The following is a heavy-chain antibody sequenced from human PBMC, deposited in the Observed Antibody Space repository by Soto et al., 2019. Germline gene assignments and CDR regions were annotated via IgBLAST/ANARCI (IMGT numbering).Heavy chain of an antibody. Sequence: GGSLRLSCAASGFTFSSYDMHWVRQATGKGLEWVSAIGTAGDTYYPGSVKGRFTISRENAKNSLYLQMNSLRAGDTAVYYCARGGYSYGGRVFYFYGKDVWGEGTTFTVSS. CDR2: IGTAGDT. CDR1: GFTFSSYD. CDR3: ARGGYSYGGRVFYFYGKDV. D-gene: IGHD5-18*01. V-gene: IGHV3-13*01. J-gene: IGHJ6*04.